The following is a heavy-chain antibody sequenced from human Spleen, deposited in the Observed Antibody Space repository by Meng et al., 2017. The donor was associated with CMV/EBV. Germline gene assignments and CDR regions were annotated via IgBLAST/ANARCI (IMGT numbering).Heavy chain of an antibody. J-gene: IGHJ3*02. CDR1: GFSFSRYW. D-gene: IGHD3-3*01. CDR2: INGDGSYA. Sequence: GESLKISCTASGFSFSRYWMHWVRQDPGKGLVWVSRINGDGSYAIYADSVQGRFSTSRDNAKNTLYLQLNSLRAEDTAVYYCARDSVVTIFGVVNPKGGFDIWGQGTMVTVSS. V-gene: IGHV3-74*01. CDR3: ARDSVVTIFGVVNPKGGFDI.